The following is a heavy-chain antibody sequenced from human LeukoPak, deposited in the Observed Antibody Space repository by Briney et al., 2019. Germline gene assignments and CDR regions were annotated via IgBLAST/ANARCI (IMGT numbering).Heavy chain of an antibody. V-gene: IGHV4-59*01. CDR1: GGSISSYY. CDR3: ARVPIVVVPAEGYYYYMDV. CDR2: IYYSGST. Sequence: PSETLSLTCTVSGGSISSYYWSWIRQPPGKGLEWIGYIYYSGSTNYNPSLKSRVTISVDTSKNQFSLKLSSVTAADTAVYYCARVPIVVVPAEGYYYYMDVWGKGTTVTVSS. J-gene: IGHJ6*03. D-gene: IGHD2-2*01.